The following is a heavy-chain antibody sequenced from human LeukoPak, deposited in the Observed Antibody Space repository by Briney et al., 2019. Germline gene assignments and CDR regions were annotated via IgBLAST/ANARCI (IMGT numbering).Heavy chain of an antibody. CDR1: GFTFSSYA. CDR3: ARDQDSSGFGYYGMDV. J-gene: IGHJ6*02. CDR2: ISYDGSNK. V-gene: IGHV3-30*04. D-gene: IGHD3-22*01. Sequence: GGSPRLSCAASGFTFSSYAMHWVRQAPGKGLEWVAVISYDGSNKYYADSVKGRFTISRDNSKNTLYLQMNSLRAEDTAVYYCARDQDSSGFGYYGMDVWGQGTTVTVSS.